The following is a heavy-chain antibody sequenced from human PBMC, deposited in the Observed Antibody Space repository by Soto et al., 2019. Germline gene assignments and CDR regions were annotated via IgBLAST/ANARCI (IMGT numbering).Heavy chain of an antibody. J-gene: IGHJ6*04. Sequence: ASVKVSCKASGYTFSSNSISWVRQAPGQGLEWMGWISAYNGNTNYAQNLQGRVTMTTDTSTNTAYMELGSLRSDDRAVYYCARDAGRFSPMDVWGKGTTVTVSS. D-gene: IGHD4-17*01. V-gene: IGHV1-18*01. CDR2: ISAYNGNT. CDR3: ARDAGRFSPMDV. CDR1: GYTFSSNS.